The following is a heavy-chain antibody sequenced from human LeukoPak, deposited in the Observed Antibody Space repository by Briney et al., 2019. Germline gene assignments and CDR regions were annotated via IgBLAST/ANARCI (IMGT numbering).Heavy chain of an antibody. J-gene: IGHJ4*02. Sequence: SETLSLTCTVSGGSISSYYWSWIRQPAGKGLEWIGRIYTSGSTNYNPSLKSRVTMSVDTSKNQFSLKLSSVTAADTAVYYCARDGFYDSRGYFDYWGQGTLVTVSS. V-gene: IGHV4-4*07. CDR1: GGSISSYY. CDR2: IYTSGST. CDR3: ARDGFYDSRGYFDY. D-gene: IGHD3-22*01.